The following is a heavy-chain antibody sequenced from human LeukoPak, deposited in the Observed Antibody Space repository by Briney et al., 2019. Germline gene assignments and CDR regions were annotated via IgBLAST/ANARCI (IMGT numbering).Heavy chain of an antibody. Sequence: ASVKVSCKASGGTFSSYAISWVRQAPGQGLEWMGWISAYNGNTNYAQKLQGRVTMTTDTSTSTAYMELRSLRSDDTAVYYCAREDIAVAGTGGYFDYWGQGTLVTVSS. V-gene: IGHV1-18*01. J-gene: IGHJ4*02. CDR3: AREDIAVAGTGGYFDY. CDR2: ISAYNGNT. D-gene: IGHD6-19*01. CDR1: GGTFSSYA.